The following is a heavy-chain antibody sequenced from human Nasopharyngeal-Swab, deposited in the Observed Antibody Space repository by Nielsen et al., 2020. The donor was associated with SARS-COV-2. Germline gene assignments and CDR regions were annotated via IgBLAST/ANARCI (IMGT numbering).Heavy chain of an antibody. V-gene: IGHV4-34*01. J-gene: IGHJ4*02. D-gene: IGHD1-26*01. CDR2: INHSGST. CDR1: GGSFSGYY. Sequence: LETLSLTCAVYGGSFSGYYWTWIRQPPGKGLEWIGEINHSGSTNYNPSLKSRVTISVDTSKNQFSLKLTSVTAADTAMYYCARIRVEELRGFDYWGQGTLVTVSS. CDR3: ARIRVEELRGFDY.